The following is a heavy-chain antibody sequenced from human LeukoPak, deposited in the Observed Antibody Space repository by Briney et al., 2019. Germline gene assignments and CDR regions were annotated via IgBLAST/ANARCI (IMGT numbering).Heavy chain of an antibody. J-gene: IGHJ4*02. CDR1: GYTFTNYA. CDR2: ISAYNGNT. V-gene: IGHV1-18*01. Sequence: ASVKVSCKASGYTFTNYAVSWVRQAPGQGLEYVGYISAYNGNTNYAQNFRGRVTMTTDTSTSTASMELRSLTSDDTAVYYCARVPNYYFDYWGQGTLVTVSS. D-gene: IGHD1-7*01. CDR3: ARVPNYYFDY.